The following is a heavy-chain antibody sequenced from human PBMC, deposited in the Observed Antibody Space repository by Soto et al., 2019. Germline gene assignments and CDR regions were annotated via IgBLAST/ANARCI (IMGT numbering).Heavy chain of an antibody. CDR2: IYYSGST. CDR3: ARGYRSLDY. V-gene: IGHV4-59*01. J-gene: IGHJ4*02. D-gene: IGHD4-4*01. CDR1: GGSISNYY. Sequence: XGTLSLTCTVSGGSISNYYWSWIRQPPGKGLEWIGYIYYSGSTNYNPSLKSRVTISVDTSKNQFSLKLSSVTAADTAAYYCARGYRSLDYWGQGTLVTVSS.